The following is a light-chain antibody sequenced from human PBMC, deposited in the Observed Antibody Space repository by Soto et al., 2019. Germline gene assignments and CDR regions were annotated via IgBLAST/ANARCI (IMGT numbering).Light chain of an antibody. V-gene: IGLV2-8*01. CDR1: SSDVGGYNY. CDR2: EVS. J-gene: IGLJ2*01. CDR3: SSFAGNTNLV. Sequence: QSALTQPPSASGSPGQSVTISCTGTSSDVGGYNYVSWYQQHPGKAPKLMISEVSKRPSGVPDRFSGSKSGNTASLTVSGLQAEDEADYYRSSFAGNTNLVFGGGPQLTVL.